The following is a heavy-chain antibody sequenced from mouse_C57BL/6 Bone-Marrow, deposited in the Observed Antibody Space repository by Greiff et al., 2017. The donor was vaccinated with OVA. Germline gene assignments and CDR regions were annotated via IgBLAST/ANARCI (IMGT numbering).Heavy chain of an antibody. J-gene: IGHJ2*01. CDR2: ISDGGSYT. V-gene: IGHV5-4*01. D-gene: IGHD1-1*01. Sequence: EVHLVESGGGLVKPGGSLKLSCAASGFTFSSYAMSWVRQTPEKRLEWVATISDGGSYTYYPDNVKGRFTISRDNAKNNLYLQMSHLKSEDTAMYYCARDPFYYYGRAEYFDYWGQGTTLTVSS. CDR3: ARDPFYYYGRAEYFDY. CDR1: GFTFSSYA.